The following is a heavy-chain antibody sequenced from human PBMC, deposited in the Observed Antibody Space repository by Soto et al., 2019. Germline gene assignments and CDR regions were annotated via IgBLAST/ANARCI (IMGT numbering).Heavy chain of an antibody. V-gene: IGHV3-33*01. D-gene: IGHD3-16*01. CDR2: IWSDGSRQ. CDR3: PGEPKGGAYDMDV. Sequence: GGSLRLSCAASRLTFSIYDMHWVRQAPGKGLEWVALIWSDGSRQYYGDSVKGRFTISRDNSKSTLYLQMNSLRVKDTALYYCPGEPKGGAYDMDVWGQGTKVTVYS. CDR1: RLTFSIYD. J-gene: IGHJ6*02.